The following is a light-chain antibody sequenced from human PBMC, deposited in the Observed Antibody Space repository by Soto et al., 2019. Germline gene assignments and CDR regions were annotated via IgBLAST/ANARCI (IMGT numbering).Light chain of an antibody. Sequence: DIQMTQSPSTLSAYVGDTVTITCRASQTISSWLARYQQKPGKAPKLLIYKASTLKSGVPSRFSGSGSGTEFTLTISSLQPDDFATYYCQHYNSYSEAFGQGTKVDIK. V-gene: IGKV1-5*03. CDR2: KAS. CDR3: QHYNSYSEA. J-gene: IGKJ1*01. CDR1: QTISSW.